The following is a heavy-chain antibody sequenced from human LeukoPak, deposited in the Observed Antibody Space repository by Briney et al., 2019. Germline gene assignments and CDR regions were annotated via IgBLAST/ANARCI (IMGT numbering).Heavy chain of an antibody. CDR3: AKGKLSSGWYFDY. Sequence: GGSLRLSCAASGFTFSSYGMHWVRQAPGKGLEWVAFIRYDGSNKYYADSVKGRFTISRDNSKNTLYLQMNSLRAEDTAVYYCAKGKLSSGWYFDYWGQGTLVTVSS. J-gene: IGHJ4*02. D-gene: IGHD6-19*01. V-gene: IGHV3-30*02. CDR2: IRYDGSNK. CDR1: GFTFSSYG.